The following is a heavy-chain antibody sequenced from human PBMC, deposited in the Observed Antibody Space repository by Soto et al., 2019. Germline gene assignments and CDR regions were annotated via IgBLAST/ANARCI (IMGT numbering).Heavy chain of an antibody. Sequence: QVVLQQWGAGLLKPSETLSLTCAVYGGSFSGYYWSWIRQPPGKGLEWIGEISHRGRTNYNPSLKSRVTISVGASTNQFSLQLNSVTAADTAVYYCARVCCDPVVGATRDDFWGQGILVTVSS. V-gene: IGHV4-34*01. CDR2: ISHRGRT. J-gene: IGHJ4*02. D-gene: IGHD1-26*01. CDR3: ARVCCDPVVGATRDDF. CDR1: GGSFSGYY.